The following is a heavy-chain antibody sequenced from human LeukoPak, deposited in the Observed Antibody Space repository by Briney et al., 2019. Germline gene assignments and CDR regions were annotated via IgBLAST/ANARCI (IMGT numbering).Heavy chain of an antibody. D-gene: IGHD2-2*01. CDR2: IKFDGSEK. CDR3: VGARSSLWSRQVSIWFDP. J-gene: IGHJ5*02. CDR1: GFTFSHHW. V-gene: IGHV3-7*01. Sequence: GGSLRLSCSGSGFTFSHHWMTWVRQAPGKGLEWVANIKFDGSEKFYGDSVKGRFTISRDNAKNSLYLQMNSLRAEDTATYFCVGARSSLWSRQVSIWFDPWGQGTLVTVSS.